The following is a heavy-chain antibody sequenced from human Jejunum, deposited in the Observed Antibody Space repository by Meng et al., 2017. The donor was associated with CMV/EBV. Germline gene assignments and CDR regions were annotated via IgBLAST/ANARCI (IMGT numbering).Heavy chain of an antibody. CDR2: VYYSGST. J-gene: IGHJ4*02. D-gene: IGHD3-10*01. CDR1: GDDY. V-gene: IGHV4-31*02. Sequence: GDDYWTWIRQYQGEGLEWIGYVYYSGSTYYNPSLKSRVAMSVDTSKNQFSLTLNYVTAADTAVYYCARRGSVIIASGAPAFYFDLWGQGTLVTVSS. CDR3: ARRGSVIIASGAPAFYFDL.